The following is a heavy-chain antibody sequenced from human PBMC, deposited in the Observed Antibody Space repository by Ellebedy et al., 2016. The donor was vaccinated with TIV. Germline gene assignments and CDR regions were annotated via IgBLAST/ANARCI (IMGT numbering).Heavy chain of an antibody. CDR2: INAGNGNT. Sequence: AASVKVSCKASGYTFTSYAMHWVRQAPGQRLEWMGWINAGNGNTKYSQKFQGRVTITRDTSASTAYMELSSLRSEDTAVYYCARDVDTAMVPYYWGQGTLVTVSS. V-gene: IGHV1-3*01. CDR3: ARDVDTAMVPYY. J-gene: IGHJ4*02. CDR1: GYTFTSYA. D-gene: IGHD5-18*01.